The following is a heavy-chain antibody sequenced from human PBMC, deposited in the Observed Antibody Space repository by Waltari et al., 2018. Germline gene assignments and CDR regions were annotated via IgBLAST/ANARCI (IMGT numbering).Heavy chain of an antibody. D-gene: IGHD3-10*01. Sequence: EVQLVQSGAEVKKPGDSLKISCKGSGYSFTSYCIVWVIQMPQTGLEWMGIIYPGDSDTRYSPSFQGQVTISADKSISTAYLQWSSLKASDTAMYYCARQEFGDWEFDYWGQGTLVTVSS. CDR3: ARQEFGDWEFDY. CDR1: GYSFTSYC. CDR2: IYPGDSDT. J-gene: IGHJ4*02. V-gene: IGHV5-51*01.